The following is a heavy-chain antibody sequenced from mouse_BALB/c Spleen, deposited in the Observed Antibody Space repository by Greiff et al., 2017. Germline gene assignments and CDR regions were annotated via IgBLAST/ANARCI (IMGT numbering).Heavy chain of an antibody. V-gene: IGHV1S22*01. CDR2: IYPGSGST. Sequence: LKHPGSELVRPGASVKLSCKASGYTFTSYWMDWVKQRPGQGLEWIGNIYPGSGSTNYDEKFKSKATLTVDTSSSTAYMQLSSLTLEDAAVYDCTREEAGNCLGYWGQGTLDTVSA. J-gene: IGHJ4*01. CDR1: GYTFTSYW. CDR3: TREEAGNCLGY. D-gene: IGHD2-1*01.